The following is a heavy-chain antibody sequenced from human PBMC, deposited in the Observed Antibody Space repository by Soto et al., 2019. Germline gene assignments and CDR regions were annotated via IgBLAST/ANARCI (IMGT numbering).Heavy chain of an antibody. CDR3: ARPIRRESLDAFDI. CDR2: IIPILGIA. CDR1: GGTFSSYA. J-gene: IGHJ3*02. V-gene: IGHV1-69*10. Sequence: ASVKVSCKASGGTFSSYAISWVRQAPGQGLEWMGGIIPILGIANYAQKFQGRVTITADKSTSTAYMELSSLRSEDTAVYYCARPIRRESLDAFDIWGQGTMVTVSS.